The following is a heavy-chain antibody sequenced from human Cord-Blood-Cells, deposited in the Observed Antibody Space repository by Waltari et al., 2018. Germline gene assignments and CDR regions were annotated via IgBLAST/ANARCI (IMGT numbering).Heavy chain of an antibody. CDR3: ARDRVRYYDSSGYYYYFDY. D-gene: IGHD3-22*01. J-gene: IGHJ4*02. CDR1: GFTSSTYA. V-gene: IGHV3-30-3*01. Sequence: QVQLVESGGGVVQPGRSLRLSCAASGFTSSTYAMHWVSQAPGKGLEWVAVISYDGSNKYYADSVKGRFTISRDNSKNTLYLQMNSLRAEDTAVYYCARDRVRYYDSSGYYYYFDYWGQGTLVTVSS. CDR2: ISYDGSNK.